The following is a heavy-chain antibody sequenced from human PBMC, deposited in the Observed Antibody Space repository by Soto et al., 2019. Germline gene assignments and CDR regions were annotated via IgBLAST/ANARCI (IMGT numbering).Heavy chain of an antibody. CDR1: SASINNN. Sequence: QMQLLESGPGLVKPSETLSLTCAVSSASINNNWNWVRQPPGKGLEWIGEIHQSGISYKNPSLKSRVTMSVYKSKYQFSLNLSSVTAAYTAVYFCARSFGWYAFDQWGQGTLLTVSS. J-gene: IGHJ4*02. CDR3: ARSFGWYAFDQ. V-gene: IGHV4-4*02. CDR2: IHQSGIS. D-gene: IGHD6-19*01.